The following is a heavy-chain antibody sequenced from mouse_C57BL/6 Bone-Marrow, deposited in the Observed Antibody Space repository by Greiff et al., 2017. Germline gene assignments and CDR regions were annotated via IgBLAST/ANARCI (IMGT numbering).Heavy chain of an antibody. CDR3: ARCYDYYYAMDY. D-gene: IGHD2-4*01. CDR2: IYPRSGNT. Sequence: VQLQESGAELARPGASVKLSCKASGYTFTSYGISWVKQRTGQGLEWIGEIYPRSGNTYYNEKFKGKATLTADKSSSTAYMVLRRLTSEDSAVYFCARCYDYYYAMDYWGQRTSDTVSS. V-gene: IGHV1-81*01. J-gene: IGHJ4*01. CDR1: GYTFTSYG.